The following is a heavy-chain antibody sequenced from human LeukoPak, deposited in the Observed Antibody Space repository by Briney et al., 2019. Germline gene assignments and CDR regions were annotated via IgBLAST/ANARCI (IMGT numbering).Heavy chain of an antibody. D-gene: IGHD3-10*01. CDR2: INPNSGGT. CDR1: GYTFTGYY. CDR3: ASDSVLGGSGSYYAAPGRRGDY. V-gene: IGHV1-2*02. J-gene: IGHJ4*02. Sequence: ASVKVSCKASGYTFTGYYMHWVRQAPGQGLEWMGWINPNSGGTNYAQKLQGRVTMTRDTSISTAYMELSRLRSDDTAVYYCASDSVLGGSGSYYAAPGRRGDYWGQGTLVTVSS.